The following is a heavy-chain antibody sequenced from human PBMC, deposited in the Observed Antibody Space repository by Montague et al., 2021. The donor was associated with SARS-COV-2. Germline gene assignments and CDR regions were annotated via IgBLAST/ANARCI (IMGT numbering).Heavy chain of an antibody. Sequence: SLRLSCAASGFTFSNYAMTWVRQAPGKGLEWVSVINRSGSTTYYTDSVKGRFTISRDSSKNTLYLQMNSLRGEDTAVYYCATDPGAFDIWGQGTMVTVSS. J-gene: IGHJ3*02. CDR2: INRSGSTT. CDR1: GFTFSNYA. CDR3: ATDPGAFDI. V-gene: IGHV3-23*01.